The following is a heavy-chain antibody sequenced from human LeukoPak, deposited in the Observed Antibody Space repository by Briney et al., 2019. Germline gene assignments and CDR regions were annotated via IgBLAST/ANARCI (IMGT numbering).Heavy chain of an antibody. CDR1: GYTFTGYH. V-gene: IGHV1-2*02. CDR2: INPNSGGT. J-gene: IGHJ5*02. D-gene: IGHD2-15*01. Sequence: ASVKVSCKASGYTFTGYHIHWVRQAPGQGLEWMGWINPNSGGTNYAQKFQGRVTMTRDTSISTAYIEPNRLRSDDTAVYYCARGYCTGDICSGAWFDPWGRGTLVTVSS. CDR3: ARGYCTGDICSGAWFDP.